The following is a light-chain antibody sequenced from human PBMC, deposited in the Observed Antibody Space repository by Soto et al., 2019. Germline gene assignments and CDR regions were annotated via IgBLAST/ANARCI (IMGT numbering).Light chain of an antibody. CDR1: FSNIGDNA. CDR2: LND. CDR3: AAWDDSLNAL. Sequence: QSAVTQPPSLSWTPGHRVNISCSGSFSNIGDNAVNWYQQLPGAAPKLLIYLNDQRPSGVPDRFSGSKSGTSAFLAISGLQSEDGADYYCAAWDDSLNALFGTGTKV. J-gene: IGLJ1*01. V-gene: IGLV1-44*01.